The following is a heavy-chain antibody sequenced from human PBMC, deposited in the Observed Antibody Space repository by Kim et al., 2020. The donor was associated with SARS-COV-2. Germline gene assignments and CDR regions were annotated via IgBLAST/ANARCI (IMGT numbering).Heavy chain of an antibody. V-gene: IGHV3-23*01. CDR3: AKRDSSGYYTTLDY. J-gene: IGHJ4*02. Sequence: GGSLRLSCAASGFTFSSYAMSWVRQAPGKGLEWVSAISGSGGSTYYADSVKGRFTISRDNSKNTLYLQMNSLRAEDTAVYYCAKRDSSGYYTTLDYWGQGTLVTVSS. CDR1: GFTFSSYA. D-gene: IGHD3-22*01. CDR2: ISGSGGST.